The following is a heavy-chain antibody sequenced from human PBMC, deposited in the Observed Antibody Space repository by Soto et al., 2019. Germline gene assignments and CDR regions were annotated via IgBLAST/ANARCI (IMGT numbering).Heavy chain of an antibody. V-gene: IGHV3-33*01. CDR2: IWYDGSNK. CDR3: ARDRYDSGSLDVLDI. J-gene: IGHJ3*02. CDR1: GFTFSSYG. Sequence: GGSLRLSCAASGFTFSSYGMHWVRQAPGKGLEWVAIIWYDGSNKYYADSVKGRFTISRDNSKNTLYLQMNSLRAEDTAVYYCARDRYDSGSLDVLDIWGQGTMVTV. D-gene: IGHD3-10*01.